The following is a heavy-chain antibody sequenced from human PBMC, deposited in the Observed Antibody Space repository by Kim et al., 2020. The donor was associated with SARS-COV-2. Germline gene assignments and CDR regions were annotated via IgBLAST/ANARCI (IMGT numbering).Heavy chain of an antibody. CDR2: T. V-gene: IGHV4-34*01. J-gene: IGHJ6*02. Sequence: TNYNPSLTRRVTISVDTSKNQCSLKLSSVTAADTAVYYCASIYYYYGMDVWGQGTTVTVSS. CDR3: ASIYYYYGMDV.